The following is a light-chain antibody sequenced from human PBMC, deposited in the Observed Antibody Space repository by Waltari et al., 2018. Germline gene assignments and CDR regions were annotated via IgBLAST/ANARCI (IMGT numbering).Light chain of an antibody. CDR2: ANV. Sequence: QSVLTQPPSVSGAPGQSVTISCTRSSSNIGAGYDVHWYQQFPGPAPRLVIYANVNRPSGVPDRFSGSRSGTSAYLAITGLQAEDEADYFCQSYDSGYVFGTGTKVTVL. V-gene: IGLV1-40*01. CDR1: SSNIGAGYD. J-gene: IGLJ1*01. CDR3: QSYDSGYV.